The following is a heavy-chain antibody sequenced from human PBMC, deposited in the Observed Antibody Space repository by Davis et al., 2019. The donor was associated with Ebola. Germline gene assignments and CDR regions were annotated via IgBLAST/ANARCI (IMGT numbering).Heavy chain of an antibody. V-gene: IGHV4-39*01. D-gene: IGHD6-19*01. CDR1: GGSISSSSYY. CDR3: ARSEQWLIIIDY. J-gene: IGHJ4*02. CDR2: IYYSGST. Sequence: PSETLSLTCTVSGGSISSSSYYWGWIRQPPGKGLEWIGSIYYSGSTYYNPSLKSRVTISVDTSKNQFSLKLSSVTAADTAVYYCARSEQWLIIIDYWGQGTLVTVSS.